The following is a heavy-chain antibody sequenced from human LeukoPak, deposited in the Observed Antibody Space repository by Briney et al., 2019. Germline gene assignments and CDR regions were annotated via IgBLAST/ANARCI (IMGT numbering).Heavy chain of an antibody. J-gene: IGHJ5*02. CDR3: AKTGRPNNSGWYRWFDP. CDR2: ICNSGGT. CDR1: GDSISTYY. V-gene: IGHV4-4*09. D-gene: IGHD6-19*01. Sequence: PSETLSPTCTVSGDSISTYYWSWIRQPPGKGLEWIGCICNSGGTNYSPPLKSRVTISVDTSKNQFSLNLSSVTAADTAVYYCAKTGRPNNSGWYRWFDPWGQGTLVTVSS.